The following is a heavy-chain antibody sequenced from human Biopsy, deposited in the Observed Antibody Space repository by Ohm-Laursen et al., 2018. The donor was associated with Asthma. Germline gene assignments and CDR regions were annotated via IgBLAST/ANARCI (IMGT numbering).Heavy chain of an antibody. CDR2: NNAANGNT. V-gene: IGHV1-3*01. CDR1: GYTFINYA. Sequence: ASVKVSCKVSGYTFINYAIHWVRQAPGHSLEWMGWNNAANGNTKYSQKFQGRLTISRDTSASTAYMDLSSLRSEDTAVYYCARTYFDFLTGQVHDAFAMWGQGTMVTVSS. CDR3: ARTYFDFLTGQVHDAFAM. J-gene: IGHJ3*02. D-gene: IGHD3-9*01.